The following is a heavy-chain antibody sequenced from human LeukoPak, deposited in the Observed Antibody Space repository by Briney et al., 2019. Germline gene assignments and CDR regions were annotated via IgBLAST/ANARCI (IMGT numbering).Heavy chain of an antibody. D-gene: IGHD3-10*01. CDR1: GFTFSSYG. CDR2: ISGSGGST. J-gene: IGHJ4*02. Sequence: PGGSLRLSCAASGFTFSSYGITWVRQAPGKGLEWVSAISGSGGSTYYADSVKGRFTISRDNSKNTLYLQMNSLGAEDTAIYYCAKDNGYYGSGSYGDYWGQGTLVTVSS. CDR3: AKDNGYYGSGSYGDY. V-gene: IGHV3-23*01.